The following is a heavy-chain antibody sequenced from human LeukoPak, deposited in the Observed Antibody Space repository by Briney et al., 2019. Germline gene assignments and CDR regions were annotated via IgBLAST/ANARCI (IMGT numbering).Heavy chain of an antibody. V-gene: IGHV4-34*01. CDR3: ARLYDSSGYRYYYYGMDV. CDR2: INHSGST. J-gene: IGHJ6*02. Sequence: PSETLSLTCTVSGGSISSYYWSWIRQPPGKGLEWIGEINHSGSTNYNPSLKSRVTISVDTSKNQFSLKLSSVTAADTAVYYCARLYDSSGYRYYYYGMDVWGQGTTVTVSS. D-gene: IGHD3-22*01. CDR1: GGSISSYY.